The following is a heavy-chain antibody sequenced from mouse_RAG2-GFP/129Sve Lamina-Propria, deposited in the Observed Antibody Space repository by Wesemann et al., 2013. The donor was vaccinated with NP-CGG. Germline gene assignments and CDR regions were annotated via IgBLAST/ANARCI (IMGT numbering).Heavy chain of an antibody. CDR3: AIGGLDDSFDY. CDR1: GYTFTSYW. Sequence: QVQLQQPGAELVKPGASVKLSCKASGYTFTSYWMQWVKQRPGQGLEWIGEIDPSDSYTNYNQKFKGKATLTVDTSSSTAYMQLSSLTSEDSAVYYCAIGGLDDSFDYWGQGTTLTVSS. D-gene: IGHD2-4*01. V-gene: IGHV1-50*01. J-gene: IGHJ2*01. CDR2: IDPSDSYT.